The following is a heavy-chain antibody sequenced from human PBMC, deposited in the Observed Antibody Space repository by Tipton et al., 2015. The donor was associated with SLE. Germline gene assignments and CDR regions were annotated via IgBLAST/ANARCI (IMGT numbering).Heavy chain of an antibody. CDR2: IYHTGST. J-gene: IGHJ3*02. Sequence: TLSLTCTVSGASISTYYWSWIRQPPGKGLEWIGYIYHTGSTNYNPSLKSRITISLDTSKNQFSLKLSSVTAANTAVYYCARHDGQWDAFDIWGQGTMVTVSS. V-gene: IGHV4-59*01. CDR3: ARHDGQWDAFDI. CDR1: GASISTYY. D-gene: IGHD6-19*01.